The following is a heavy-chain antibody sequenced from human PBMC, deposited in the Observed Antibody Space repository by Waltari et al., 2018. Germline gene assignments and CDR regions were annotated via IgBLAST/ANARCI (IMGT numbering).Heavy chain of an antibody. J-gene: IGHJ3*02. Sequence: QVQLQESGPGLVKPSETLSLTCTVSGYSISSGYYWGWIRQPPGKGLEWIGSIYHSGSTYYNPSLKSRVTISVDTSKNQFSLKLSSVTAADTAVYYCARDSGYSSSSDAFDIWGQGTMVTVSS. V-gene: IGHV4-38-2*02. CDR1: GYSISSGYY. CDR2: IYHSGST. CDR3: ARDSGYSSSSDAFDI. D-gene: IGHD6-6*01.